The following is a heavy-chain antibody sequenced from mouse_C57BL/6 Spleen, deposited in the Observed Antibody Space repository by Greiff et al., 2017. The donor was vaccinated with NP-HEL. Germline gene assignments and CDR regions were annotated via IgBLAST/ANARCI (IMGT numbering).Heavy chain of an antibody. CDR1: GYTFTDYY. J-gene: IGHJ3*01. CDR2: INPYNGGT. Sequence: EVQLQQSGPVLVKPGASVKMSCKASGYTFTDYYMNWVKQSHGKSLEWIGVINPYNGGTSYNQKFKGKATLTVDKSSSTAYMELNSLTSADSAVFYWGRPGTGGGVPAWFAYWGQGTLVTVSA. CDR3: GRPGTGGGVPAWFAY. V-gene: IGHV1-19*01.